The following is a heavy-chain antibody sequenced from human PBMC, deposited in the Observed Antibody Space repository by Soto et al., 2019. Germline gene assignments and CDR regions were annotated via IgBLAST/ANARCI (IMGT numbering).Heavy chain of an antibody. Sequence: EVQLVGSGGGLVQPGGSLRLSCEGSGFTFSNYWMNWVRQAPGKGLEWVANIKQDGSEKNYVVSVKGRFTISRDNAKNTLYLQMNSVRVEDTAVYYCVVTTSTFGIWGQGAMVTVSS. J-gene: IGHJ3*02. CDR3: VVTTSTFGI. CDR2: IKQDGSEK. D-gene: IGHD2-21*02. V-gene: IGHV3-7*05. CDR1: GFTFSNYW.